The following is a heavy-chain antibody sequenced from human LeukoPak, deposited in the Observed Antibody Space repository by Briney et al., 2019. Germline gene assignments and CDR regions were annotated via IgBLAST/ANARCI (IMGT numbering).Heavy chain of an antibody. D-gene: IGHD2/OR15-2a*01. J-gene: IGHJ4*02. V-gene: IGHV3-23*01. Sequence: GGSLRLSCAPSGFTFSNYAMSWVRQAPGKGLQWVSAFSGSGGSTYYADSVKGRFTISRDNSRNTLYLQMNSLRAEDTAVYYCARSGLSRFGFWGQGTLVTVSS. CDR1: GFTFSNYA. CDR2: FSGSGGST. CDR3: ARSGLSRFGF.